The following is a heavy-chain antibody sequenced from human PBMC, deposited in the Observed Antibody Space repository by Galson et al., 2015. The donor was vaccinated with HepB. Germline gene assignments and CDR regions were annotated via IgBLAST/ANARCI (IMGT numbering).Heavy chain of an antibody. CDR2: IDGNGGST. V-gene: IGHV3-23*01. CDR1: GFTFNTYA. Sequence: SLKVSCTASGFTFNTYAMSWVRQAPGQGLEWVSGIDGNGGSTFYADYVLGRFTISRDKSRNTPYLQMNSLRAEDTALYYCAKGNTLTSYSLGYFNYAMDVWGQGTTGTVSS. J-gene: IGHJ6*02. D-gene: IGHD4-17*01. CDR3: AKGNTLTSYSLGYFNYAMDV.